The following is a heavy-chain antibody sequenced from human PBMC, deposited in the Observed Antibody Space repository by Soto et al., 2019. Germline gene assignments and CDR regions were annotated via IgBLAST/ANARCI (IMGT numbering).Heavy chain of an antibody. CDR1: GDSVSSNSAA. CDR3: AREIVVVVAATRLEYGMDV. Sequence: PSPTQSLTCALPGDSVSSNSAASNWIRQSPSRGLEWLGRTYYRSKWYNDYAVSVKSRITINPDTSKNQFSLQLNSVTPEDTAVYYCAREIVVVVAATRLEYGMDVWGQGTTVTVSS. CDR2: TYYRSKWYN. V-gene: IGHV6-1*01. J-gene: IGHJ6*02. D-gene: IGHD2-15*01.